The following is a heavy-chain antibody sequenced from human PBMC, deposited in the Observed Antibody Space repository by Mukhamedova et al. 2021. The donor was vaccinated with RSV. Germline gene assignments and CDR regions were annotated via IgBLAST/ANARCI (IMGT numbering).Heavy chain of an antibody. V-gene: IGHV1-69*04. D-gene: IGHD2-15*01. J-gene: IGHJ3*02. Sequence: QKFQGRVTITADKSTSTAYMELSSLRSEDTAVYYCARGWPRGGAFDIWGQGTMVTVSS. CDR3: ARGWPRGGAFDI.